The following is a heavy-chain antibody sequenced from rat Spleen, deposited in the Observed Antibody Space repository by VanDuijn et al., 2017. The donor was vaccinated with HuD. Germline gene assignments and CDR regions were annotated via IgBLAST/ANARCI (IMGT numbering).Heavy chain of an antibody. CDR2: IKAKSNNYAT. V-gene: IGHV6-6*01. CDR1: GFTFSTAW. CDR3: AEIAY. D-gene: IGHD1-2*01. J-gene: IGHJ2*01. Sequence: EVQLVETGGSLVQPGKSLKLTCATSGFTFSTAWMYWYRQFPEKRLEWVARIKAKSNNYATDYTESVKGRFTISRDDSKSSIYLQMNNLKEEDTAIYYCAEIAYWGQGVMVTVSS.